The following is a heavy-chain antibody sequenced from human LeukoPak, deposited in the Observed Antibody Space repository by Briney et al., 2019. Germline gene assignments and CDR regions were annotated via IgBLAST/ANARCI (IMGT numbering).Heavy chain of an antibody. CDR2: ISAYNGDI. CDR3: ARDSKYYYDTSRWRPPVDY. D-gene: IGHD3-22*01. V-gene: IGHV1-18*01. Sequence: ASVKVSCRASGFTFTSYAISWVRQAPGQGLEWMGWISAYNGDINYAQKLQGRITMTTDTSTTTAYMELRSLRSDDTAVYYCARDSKYYYDTSRWRPPVDYWGQGTLVTVSS. J-gene: IGHJ4*02. CDR1: GFTFTSYA.